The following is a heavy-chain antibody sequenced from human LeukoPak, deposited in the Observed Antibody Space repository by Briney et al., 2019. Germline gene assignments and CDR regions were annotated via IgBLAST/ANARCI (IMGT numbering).Heavy chain of an antibody. D-gene: IGHD6-13*01. Sequence: SETLSLTCAVYGGSFSGYYWSWIRQPPGKGLEWIGEINHSGSTNYNPSLMSRVTISVDTSKNQFSLKLSSVTAADTAVYYCARGPRAGYSSSRFDYWGQGTLVTVSS. J-gene: IGHJ4*02. CDR1: GGSFSGYY. CDR3: ARGPRAGYSSSRFDY. V-gene: IGHV4-34*01. CDR2: INHSGST.